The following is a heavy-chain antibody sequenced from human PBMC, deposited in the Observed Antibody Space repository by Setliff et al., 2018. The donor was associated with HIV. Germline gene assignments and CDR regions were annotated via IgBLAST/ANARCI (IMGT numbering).Heavy chain of an antibody. J-gene: IGHJ4*02. CDR1: EDTFNSYT. CDR3: ATSFGSGVAPFDN. V-gene: IGHV1-69*02. D-gene: IGHD3-10*01. CDR2: TIPVLSMS. Sequence: SVKVSCKASEDTFNSYTIHWVRQTPGQGLEWTGRTIPVLSMSNFALKFQGRGSIFADKSTSTAYLGLNGLTSEDTAIYYCATSFGSGVAPFDNWGQGTLVTVS.